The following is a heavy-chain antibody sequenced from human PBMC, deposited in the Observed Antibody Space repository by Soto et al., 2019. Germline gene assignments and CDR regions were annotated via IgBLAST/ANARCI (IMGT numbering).Heavy chain of an antibody. CDR2: IHYSGST. CDR3: ARGGWSLAY. J-gene: IGHJ4*02. D-gene: IGHD2-15*01. V-gene: IGHV4-59*11. Sequence: QVQLQESGPGLVKTSETLSLTCSVSGGSIISHYWSWIRQPPGKGLEWIGYIHYSGSTDYNPSLKSRLTISVDTSKNQFSLKLSSVTAADTAVYYCARGGWSLAYWGQGTLVTVSS. CDR1: GGSIISHY.